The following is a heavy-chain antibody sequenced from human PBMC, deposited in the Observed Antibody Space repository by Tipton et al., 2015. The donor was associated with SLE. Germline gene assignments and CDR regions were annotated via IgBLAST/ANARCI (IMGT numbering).Heavy chain of an antibody. CDR1: GGTSRDYF. J-gene: IGHJ4*02. CDR2: VSHRGTT. D-gene: IGHD1-7*01. V-gene: IGHV4-34*08. Sequence: TLSLTCAVSGGTSRDYFWSWIRQPPGKGLEWIGEVSHRGTTNYNPSLDSRVTISLDRFNNQFTLKMTSVTAADTAVYYCANQNWNYYFWGQGTWSPSPQ. CDR3: ANQNWNYYF.